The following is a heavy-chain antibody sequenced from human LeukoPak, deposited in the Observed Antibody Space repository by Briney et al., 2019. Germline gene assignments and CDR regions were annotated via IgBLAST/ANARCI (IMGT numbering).Heavy chain of an antibody. CDR1: GGSFSGYY. CDR2: INHSGST. Sequence: SETLSLTCAVYGGSFSGYYWSWIRQPPGKGLEWIGGINHSGSTYYNPSLKSRVTISVDTSKNQFSLKLSSVTAADTAVYYCARSVIAAAGIYWFDPWGQGTLVTVSS. J-gene: IGHJ5*02. D-gene: IGHD6-13*01. CDR3: ARSVIAAAGIYWFDP. V-gene: IGHV4-34*01.